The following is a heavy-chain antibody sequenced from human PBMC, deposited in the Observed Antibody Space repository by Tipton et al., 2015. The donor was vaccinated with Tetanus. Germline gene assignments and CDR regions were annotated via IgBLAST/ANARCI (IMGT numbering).Heavy chain of an antibody. J-gene: IGHJ3*02. D-gene: IGHD3-22*01. CDR1: GYSFTSYW. CDR2: IYPGDSDT. Sequence: QLVQSGAEVKKPGESLKISCKGSGYSFTSYWIGWVRQMPGKGLEWMGIIYPGDSDTRYSPSFQGQVTISADKSISTAYLQWSSLKASDTAMYYCARLRAYYYDSSGYFDAFDIWGQGTMVTVSS. V-gene: IGHV5-51*01. CDR3: ARLRAYYYDSSGYFDAFDI.